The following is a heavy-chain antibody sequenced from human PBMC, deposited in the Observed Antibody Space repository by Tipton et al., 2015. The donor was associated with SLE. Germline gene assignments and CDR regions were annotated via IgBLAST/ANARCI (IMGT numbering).Heavy chain of an antibody. J-gene: IGHJ4*02. D-gene: IGHD2-21*01. CDR3: ARLLTDGCCGFDF. V-gene: IGHV4-39*07. Sequence: TLSLTCTVSGDSISSRSYYWGWVRQPPGKGLEWIGTIFYSGATYYSPSLRSRVTISVNTFESQLSLKVSSVTAADTAIYYCARLLTDGCCGFDFWGQGTLVTVSS. CDR1: GDSISSRSYY. CDR2: IFYSGAT.